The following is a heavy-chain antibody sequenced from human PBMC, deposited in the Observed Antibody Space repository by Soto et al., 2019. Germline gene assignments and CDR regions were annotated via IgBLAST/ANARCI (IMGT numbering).Heavy chain of an antibody. J-gene: IGHJ5*02. CDR2: IYHSGST. V-gene: IGHV4-30-2*01. Sequence: PSETLSLTCAVSGGSISSGGYSWSWIRQPPGKGLEWIGYIYHSGSTYYNPSLKSRVTISVDRSKNQFSLKLSSVTAADTAVYYCARGVYGSGRTPWFDPRGQGTLVTVSS. CDR3: ARGVYGSGRTPWFDP. CDR1: GGSISSGGYS. D-gene: IGHD3-10*01.